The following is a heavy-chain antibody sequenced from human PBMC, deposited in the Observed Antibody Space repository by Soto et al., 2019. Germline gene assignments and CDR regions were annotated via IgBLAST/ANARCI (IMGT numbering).Heavy chain of an antibody. CDR3: ASGIQLSPRRINNGYSG. CDR2: IIPMFGTA. V-gene: IGHV1-69*12. Sequence: QVQLVQSGAEVKKPESSVKVSCKAPGGTFSTYAISWVRQAPGQGLEWMGGIIPMFGTANYAPRFQDRVTITADESTNTVYMELSRLRSEDTAVYFCASGIQLSPRRINNGYSGWGQGTLVTVSS. CDR1: GGTFSTYA. J-gene: IGHJ4*02. D-gene: IGHD5-18*01.